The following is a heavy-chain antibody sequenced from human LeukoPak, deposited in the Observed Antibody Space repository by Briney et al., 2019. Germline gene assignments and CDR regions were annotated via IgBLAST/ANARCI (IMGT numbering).Heavy chain of an antibody. CDR2: IYYSGST. D-gene: IGHD3-22*01. CDR3: ARRSGVDYYDSSNAFDI. V-gene: IGHV4-59*01. Sequence: SETLSLTCTVSGGSISSYYWSWIRQPPGKGLEWIGYIYYSGSTNYNPSLKSRVTISVDTSKNQFSLKPSSVTAADTAVYYCARRSGVDYYDSSNAFDIWGQGIMVTASS. CDR1: GGSISSYY. J-gene: IGHJ3*02.